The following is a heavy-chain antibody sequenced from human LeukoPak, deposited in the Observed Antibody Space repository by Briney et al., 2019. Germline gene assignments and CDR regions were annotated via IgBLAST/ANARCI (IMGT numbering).Heavy chain of an antibody. J-gene: IGHJ4*02. CDR1: GFTFSSYS. Sequence: PGGSLRPSCAASGFTFSSYSMNWVRQAPGKGLEWVSSISSSSSYIYYADSVKGRFTISRDNAKNSLYLQMNSLRAEDTAVYYCARVQTYYYDSSGLYSYWGQGTLVTVS. CDR2: ISSSSSYI. CDR3: ARVQTYYYDSSGLYSY. V-gene: IGHV3-21*01. D-gene: IGHD3-22*01.